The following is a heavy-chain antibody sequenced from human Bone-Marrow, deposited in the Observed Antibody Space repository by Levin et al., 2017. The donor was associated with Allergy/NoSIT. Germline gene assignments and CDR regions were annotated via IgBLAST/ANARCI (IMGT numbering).Heavy chain of an antibody. J-gene: IGHJ4*02. CDR1: GGSIASPTYY. CDR2: VFHTGSA. V-gene: IGHV4-39*01. CDR3: ASDRGYSGYDSFDD. Sequence: ETLSLTCSVSGGSIASPTYYWGWIRQAPGKGLEWIGNVFHTGSAYYNPPLKSRVIISVDTSKNQFALNLGSVTASDTAVYYCASDRGYSGYDSFDDWGQGTLVTVSS. D-gene: IGHD5-12*01.